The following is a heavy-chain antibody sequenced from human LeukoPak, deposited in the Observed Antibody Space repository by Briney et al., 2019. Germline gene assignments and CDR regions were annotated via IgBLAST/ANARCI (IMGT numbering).Heavy chain of an antibody. J-gene: IGHJ4*02. V-gene: IGHV3-30*04. CDR2: ISYDGSNT. CDR1: RFTFSSYA. Sequence: GGSLRLSCAASRFTFSSYAMLWVRQLPGKGLEWVAIISYDGSNTYYADSVKGRFTISRDNSKNTLYLQMNSLRAEDTAVYYCAKAGAVVVVAAKYFDYWGQGTLVTVSS. D-gene: IGHD2-15*01. CDR3: AKAGAVVVVAAKYFDY.